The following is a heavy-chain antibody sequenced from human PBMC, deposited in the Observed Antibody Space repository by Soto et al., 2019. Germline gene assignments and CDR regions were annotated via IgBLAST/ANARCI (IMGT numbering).Heavy chain of an antibody. CDR2: ISAYNGNT. D-gene: IGHD2-2*01. CDR1: GYTFTSYG. Sequence: ASVKVYCKASGYTFTSYGISWVRQDPGQGLEWMGWISAYNGNTNYAQKLQGRVTMTTDTSTSTAYMELRSLRSDDTAVYYCARDWRDIVVVPAAIMYAFDIWG. V-gene: IGHV1-18*01. J-gene: IGHJ3*02. CDR3: ARDWRDIVVVPAAIMYAFDI.